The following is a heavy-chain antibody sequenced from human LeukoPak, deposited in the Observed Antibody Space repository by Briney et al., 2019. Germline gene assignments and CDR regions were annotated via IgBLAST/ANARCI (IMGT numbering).Heavy chain of an antibody. CDR2: ISGPGSST. CDR1: GFTFSNYA. D-gene: IGHD2-2*01. CDR3: ARGQGYESYYYMDV. V-gene: IGHV3-23*01. Sequence: GGSLRLSCAASGFTFSNYAMSWVRQAPGKGLEWVSTISGPGSSTYSADSVKGRFTISRDNSKNTLYLQMNNLRPEDTAVFYCARGQGYESYYYMDVWGKGTTVTVSS. J-gene: IGHJ6*03.